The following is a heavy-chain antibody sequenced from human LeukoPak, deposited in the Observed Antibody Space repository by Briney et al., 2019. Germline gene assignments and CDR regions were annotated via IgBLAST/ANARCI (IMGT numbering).Heavy chain of an antibody. J-gene: IGHJ4*02. CDR2: IYTNGST. CDR1: GGSLSSGSYY. Sequence: SETLSLTCTVSGGSLSSGSYYWSWIRQPAGKGLEWIGRIYTNGSTNYNPSLKSRVTISVDTSKNQFSLKLSSVTAADTAVYYCARLIGSGRYYNGKYYFDYWGQGTLVTVYS. V-gene: IGHV4-61*02. CDR3: ARLIGSGRYYNGKYYFDY. D-gene: IGHD3-10*01.